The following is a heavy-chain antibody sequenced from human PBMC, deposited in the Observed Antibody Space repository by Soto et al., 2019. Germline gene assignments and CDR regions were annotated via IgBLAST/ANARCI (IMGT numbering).Heavy chain of an antibody. V-gene: IGHV6-1*01. D-gene: IGHD5-18*01. CDR2: TYYRSKWYN. CDR3: ARDGIQLWSSVYYYYGMDV. J-gene: IGHJ6*02. Sequence: QTLSLTCAISGDSVSSNSAAWNWIRQSPSRGLEWLGRTYYRSKWYNDYAVSVKSRITINPDTSKNQFSLQLNSVTPEDTAVYYCARDGIQLWSSVYYYYGMDVWGQGTTVTVSS. CDR1: GDSVSSNSAA.